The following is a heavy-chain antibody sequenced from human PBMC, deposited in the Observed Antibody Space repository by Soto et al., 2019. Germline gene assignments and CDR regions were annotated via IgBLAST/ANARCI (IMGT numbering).Heavy chain of an antibody. Sequence: EVDLVESGGGLVQPGGSLRLSCSASGFNLKDYGMHWVRQAPGKGLEQVAASTYVGGTPYYAQSVKGRFTVSRDNSKNTLYLQMRSLRPEDTGTYFCVKDYSHGRFPDYWGQGTLVTVSS. CDR1: GFNLKDYG. J-gene: IGHJ4*02. CDR2: STYVGGTP. V-gene: IGHV3-64D*06. CDR3: VKDYSHGRFPDY. D-gene: IGHD1-26*01.